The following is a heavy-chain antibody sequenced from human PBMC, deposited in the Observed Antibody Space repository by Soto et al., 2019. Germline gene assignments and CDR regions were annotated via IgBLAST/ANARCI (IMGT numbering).Heavy chain of an antibody. Sequence: PSETLSLTCTVSGGSVSSGSYYWSWIRQPPGKGLEWIGYIYYSGSTNYNPSLKSRVTISVDTSKNQFSLKLSSVTAADTAVYYCARVFRHYYDSSGYPDYWGQGTLVTVS. CDR2: IYYSGST. CDR1: GGSVSSGSYY. J-gene: IGHJ4*02. CDR3: ARVFRHYYDSSGYPDY. V-gene: IGHV4-61*01. D-gene: IGHD3-22*01.